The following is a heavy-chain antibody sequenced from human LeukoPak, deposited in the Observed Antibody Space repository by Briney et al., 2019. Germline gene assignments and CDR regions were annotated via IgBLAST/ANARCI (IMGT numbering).Heavy chain of an antibody. CDR3: AKDDGSGSYYPFDY. D-gene: IGHD3-10*01. J-gene: IGHJ4*02. Sequence: GGSLRLSCAASGFTFSSYAMSWVRQAPGKGLEWVSAISGSGGSTYYADSVKGRFTISRDNSKNTLYLQMNSLSAEDTAVYYCAKDDGSGSYYPFDYWGQGTLVTVSS. CDR1: GFTFSSYA. V-gene: IGHV3-23*01. CDR2: ISGSGGST.